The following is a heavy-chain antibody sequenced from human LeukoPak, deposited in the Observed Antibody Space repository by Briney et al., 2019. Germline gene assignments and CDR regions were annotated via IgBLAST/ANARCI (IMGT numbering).Heavy chain of an antibody. CDR3: ARDASGHGLDA. Sequence: GGSLSISCTASGFTFSNYDMHWVRQVPGEGLEWVSGIGKAGDTHYPGSVKGRFTISRENGRNSLYLQMNSLRAGDTAVYYCARDASGHGLDASGQGTTVTVSS. J-gene: IGHJ6*02. CDR1: GFTFSNYD. CDR2: IGKAGDT. V-gene: IGHV3-13*01. D-gene: IGHD5-12*01.